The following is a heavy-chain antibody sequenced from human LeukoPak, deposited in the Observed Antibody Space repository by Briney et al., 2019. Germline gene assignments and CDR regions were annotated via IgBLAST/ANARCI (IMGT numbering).Heavy chain of an antibody. J-gene: IGHJ4*02. CDR1: GGSISSYY. CDR3: ARGDSSGSYPFDY. Sequence: PSETLSLTCTVSGGSISSYYWSWIRQPPGKGLEWIGYIYYSGSTNYNPSLKSRVTISVDTSKNQFSLKLNSVPAADTAVYYDARGDSSGSYPFDYWGQGTLVTVSS. D-gene: IGHD3-10*01. CDR2: IYYSGST. V-gene: IGHV4-59*01.